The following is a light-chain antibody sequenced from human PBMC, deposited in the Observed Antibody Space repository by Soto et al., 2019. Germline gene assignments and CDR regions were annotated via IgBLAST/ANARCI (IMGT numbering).Light chain of an antibody. V-gene: IGLV2-8*01. CDR3: SSYADNLV. CDR1: SRDLGGYNF. Sequence: QSVLTQSPSASGSPGQSVTISCTGTSRDLGGYNFVSWYQQHPGKAPKLMIYEVSKRLSGVPDRFSGSKSSNTASLTVSGLQADDEADYYCSSYADNLVFGGGTKLTVL. J-gene: IGLJ3*02. CDR2: EVS.